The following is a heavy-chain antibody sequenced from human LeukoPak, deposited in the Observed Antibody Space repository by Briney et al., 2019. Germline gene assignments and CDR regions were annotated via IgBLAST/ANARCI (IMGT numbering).Heavy chain of an antibody. V-gene: IGHV3-64*01. CDR1: GFPFSSYA. Sequence: GGSLRLSCAASGFPFSSYAMHWVRPAPGKGLEYVSAISSNGGSTYYANSVKGRFTISRDNSKNTLYLQMGSLRAEDMAVYYCARAYFYDILTGYHAPRGAFDIWGQGTMVTVSS. J-gene: IGHJ3*02. D-gene: IGHD3-9*01. CDR3: ARAYFYDILTGYHAPRGAFDI. CDR2: ISSNGGST.